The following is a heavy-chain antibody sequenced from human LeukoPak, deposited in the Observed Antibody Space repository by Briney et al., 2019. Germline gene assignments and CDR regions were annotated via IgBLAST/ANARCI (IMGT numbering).Heavy chain of an antibody. V-gene: IGHV3-23*01. CDR2: ISSSGGST. CDR3: AKGSSSGWYRPLDY. J-gene: IGHJ4*02. Sequence: PGGSLRLSCEASGFTFTNYGRTWVRQAPGKGLEWVSGISSSGGSTYYADSVKGRFTISRDNSKNTLYLQMNSLRADDTAVYYCAKGSSSGWYRPLDYGGQGTLVTVSS. D-gene: IGHD6-19*01. CDR1: GFTFTNYG.